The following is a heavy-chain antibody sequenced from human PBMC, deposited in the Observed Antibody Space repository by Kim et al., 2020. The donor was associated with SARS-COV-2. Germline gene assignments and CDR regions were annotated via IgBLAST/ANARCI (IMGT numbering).Heavy chain of an antibody. Sequence: SETLSLTCTVSGGSISSYYWSWIRQPPGKGLEWIGYIYYSGSTNYNPSLKSRVTISVDTSKNQFSLKLSSVTAADTAVYYCASCYDSSGYYYFDYWGQGTLVTVSS. CDR2: IYYSGST. D-gene: IGHD3-22*01. V-gene: IGHV4-59*08. CDR3: ASCYDSSGYYYFDY. J-gene: IGHJ4*02. CDR1: GGSISSYY.